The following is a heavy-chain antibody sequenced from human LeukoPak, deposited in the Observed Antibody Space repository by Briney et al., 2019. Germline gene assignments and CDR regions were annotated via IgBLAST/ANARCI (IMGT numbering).Heavy chain of an antibody. CDR3: ARGDWNHGIYYYYMDA. CDR2: INPNSGGT. J-gene: IGHJ6*03. V-gene: IGHV1-2*02. D-gene: IGHD1-1*01. Sequence: ASVKVSCKASGYTFTGYYMHWVRQAPGQGLEWMGWINPNSGGTNYAQKFQGRVTMTRDTSISTAYMELSRLRSDDTAVYYCARGDWNHGIYYYYMDAWGKGTTVTVSS. CDR1: GYTFTGYY.